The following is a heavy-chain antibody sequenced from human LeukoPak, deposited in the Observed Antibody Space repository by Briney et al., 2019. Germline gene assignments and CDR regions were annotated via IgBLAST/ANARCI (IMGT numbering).Heavy chain of an antibody. CDR3: ARAIRSGPGY. D-gene: IGHD6-19*01. V-gene: IGHV3-48*04. Sequence: GGSLRLSCAASGFTFSSYSMSWVRQAPGKGLEWVSYISSSSSTIYYADSVKGRFTISRDNAKNSLYLQMNSLRAEDTAVYYCARAIRSGPGYWGQGTLVTVSS. CDR1: GFTFSSYS. CDR2: ISSSSSTI. J-gene: IGHJ4*02.